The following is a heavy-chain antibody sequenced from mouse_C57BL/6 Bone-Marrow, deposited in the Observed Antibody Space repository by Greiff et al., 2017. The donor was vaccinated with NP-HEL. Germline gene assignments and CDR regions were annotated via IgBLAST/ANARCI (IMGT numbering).Heavy chain of an antibody. J-gene: IGHJ3*01. D-gene: IGHD3-2*02. Sequence: QVQLQQSGAELARPGASVKLSCKASGYTFTSYGISWVKQRTGQGLEWIGEIYPRSGNTYYNEKFKGKATLTVDKSSSTAYMELRSLTSEDSAVYFCARSGQLRPRAYWGQGTLVTVSA. CDR3: ARSGQLRPRAY. CDR2: IYPRSGNT. V-gene: IGHV1-81*01. CDR1: GYTFTSYG.